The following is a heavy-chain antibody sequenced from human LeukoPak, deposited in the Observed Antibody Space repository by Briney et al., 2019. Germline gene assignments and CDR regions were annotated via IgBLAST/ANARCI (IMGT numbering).Heavy chain of an antibody. V-gene: IGHV1-58*02. Sequence: ASVKVPCKASGFSFTRSAMQWVRQARGQRLEWIGWIVVGSGNTNYAQKFQERVTITRDMSTSTAYMELSSLRSEDTAVYYCAAKFGDFDYWGQGTLVTVSS. CDR3: AAKFGDFDY. J-gene: IGHJ4*02. CDR2: IVVGSGNT. D-gene: IGHD3-10*01. CDR1: GFSFTRSA.